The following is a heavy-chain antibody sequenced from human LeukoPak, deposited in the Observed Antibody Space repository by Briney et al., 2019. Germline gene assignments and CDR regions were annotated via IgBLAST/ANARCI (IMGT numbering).Heavy chain of an antibody. CDR2: ISSNGGIT. D-gene: IGHD2-15*01. J-gene: IGHJ4*02. V-gene: IGHV3-64D*09. CDR3: VKDKYPVVVAVTLDY. CDR1: GFTFSNYA. Sequence: PGRSLRLSCSASGFTFSNYAIHWVRQAPGKGLEYVSDISSNGGITYYADSVKGRFTVSRDNSKNMLYRQMNSLRAEDTAVYYCVKDKYPVVVAVTLDYWGQGILVTLSS.